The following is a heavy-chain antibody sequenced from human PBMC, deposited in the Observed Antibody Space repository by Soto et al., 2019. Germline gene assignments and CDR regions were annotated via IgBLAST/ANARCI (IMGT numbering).Heavy chain of an antibody. Sequence: EVQLVESGGGLVKPGGSLRLSCAASGFSFSTYSINWVRQAPGKGLEWVSSISSSSNHVYYADSVKGRFTISRDNAKNSLYLQMNSLRAEEAAVYYCARDLPLYTGVFDMWGQGTMVTVSS. V-gene: IGHV3-21*01. D-gene: IGHD2-2*02. CDR3: ARDLPLYTGVFDM. CDR2: ISSSSNHV. J-gene: IGHJ3*02. CDR1: GFSFSTYS.